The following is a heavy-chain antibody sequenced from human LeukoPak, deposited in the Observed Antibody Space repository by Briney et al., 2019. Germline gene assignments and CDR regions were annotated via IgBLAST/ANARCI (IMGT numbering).Heavy chain of an antibody. V-gene: IGHV4-61*05. CDR1: SGSISSSSYY. Sequence: SETLSLTCSVSSGSISSSSYYWSWIRQPPGKGLEWIGYIYTSGSTNYNPSLKSRVTISVDTSKNQFSLKLSSVTAADTAVYYCARRQVRYYYMDVWGKGTTVTVSS. CDR3: ARRQVRYYYMDV. CDR2: IYTSGST. J-gene: IGHJ6*03.